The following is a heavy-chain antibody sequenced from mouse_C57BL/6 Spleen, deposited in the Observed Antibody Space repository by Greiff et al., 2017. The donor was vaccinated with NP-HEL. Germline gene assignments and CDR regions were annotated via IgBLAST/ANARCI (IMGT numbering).Heavy chain of an antibody. Sequence: EVMLVESGGGLVKPGGSLTLSCAASGFTFSSYAMSWVRQTPEKRLVWVATISDGGSYTYYPAYVKGRFTIARDNAKNNLYLQMSHLKSEDTAMYYCARDGRDYDSAWFADWGQGTLVTVSA. CDR3: ARDGRDYDSAWFAD. V-gene: IGHV5-4*01. CDR2: ISDGGSYT. CDR1: GFTFSSYA. J-gene: IGHJ3*01. D-gene: IGHD2-4*01.